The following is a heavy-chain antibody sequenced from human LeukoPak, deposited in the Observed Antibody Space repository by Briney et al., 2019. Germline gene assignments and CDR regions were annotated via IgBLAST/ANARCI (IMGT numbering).Heavy chain of an antibody. D-gene: IGHD3-22*01. CDR3: ATSIRGYFYFDY. CDR2: FDPEDGET. CDR1: GYTLTELS. Sequence: ASVKVSCKVSGYTLTELSMHWVRQAPGKGLEWIGGFDPEDGETIYAQKLQGRVTMTEDTSTNTAYMQLSLLTCEDTAVSSCATSIRGYFYFDYWGQGTLVTVPS. V-gene: IGHV1-24*01. J-gene: IGHJ4*02.